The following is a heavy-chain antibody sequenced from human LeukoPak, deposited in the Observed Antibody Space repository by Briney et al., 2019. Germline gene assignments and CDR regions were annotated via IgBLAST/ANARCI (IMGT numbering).Heavy chain of an antibody. CDR2: IIPIFGTA. Sequence: SVKVSCKASEGTFSSYAISWVRQAPGQGLEWMGGIIPIFGTANYAQKFQGRVTITTDESTSTAYMELSSLRSEDTAVYYCASWEVVPAASYYYMDVWGKGTTVTVSS. CDR1: EGTFSSYA. J-gene: IGHJ6*03. D-gene: IGHD2-2*01. CDR3: ASWEVVPAASYYYMDV. V-gene: IGHV1-69*05.